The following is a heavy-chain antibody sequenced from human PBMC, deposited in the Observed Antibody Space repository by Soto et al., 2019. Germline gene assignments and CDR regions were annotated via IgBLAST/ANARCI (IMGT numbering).Heavy chain of an antibody. V-gene: IGHV3-7*03. Sequence: GGSLRLSCAASGFTFSSYWMSWVRQAPGKGLEWVANIKQDGSEKYYVDSVKGRFTISRDNAKNSLYLQMNSLRAEDTAVYDCARELRGRGNYYYYYMDFWGKGTTVTVSS. CDR2: IKQDGSEK. J-gene: IGHJ6*03. CDR3: ARELRGRGNYYYYYMDF. D-gene: IGHD3-16*01. CDR1: GFTFSSYW.